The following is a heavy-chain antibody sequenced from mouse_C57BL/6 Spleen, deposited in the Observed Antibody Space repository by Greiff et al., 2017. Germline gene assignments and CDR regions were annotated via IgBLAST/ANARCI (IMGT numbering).Heavy chain of an antibody. CDR3: AAYYGRGLGFAY. CDR2: IDPSDSYT. CDR1: GYTFTSYW. V-gene: IGHV1-50*01. J-gene: IGHJ3*01. D-gene: IGHD1-1*01. Sequence: QVQLQQPGAELVKPGASVKLSCKASGYTFTSYWMQWVKQRPGQGLEWIGEIDPSDSYTNYNQKFKGKATLTVDTSSSTAYMQLSSLTSEDSAVYYCAAYYGRGLGFAYWGQGTLVTVSA.